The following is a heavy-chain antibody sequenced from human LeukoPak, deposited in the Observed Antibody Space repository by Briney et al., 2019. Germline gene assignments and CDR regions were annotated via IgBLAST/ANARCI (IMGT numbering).Heavy chain of an antibody. V-gene: IGHV4-61*01. CDR2: IYYSGST. Sequence: PSETLSLTCTVSGGSVSSGSYYWSWIRQPPGKGLDWIGYIYYSGSTNYNPSLKSRVTISVDTSKNQFSLKLSSVTAADTALYYCARYDYGDCWFDPWGQGTLVTVSS. J-gene: IGHJ5*02. D-gene: IGHD4-17*01. CDR1: GGSVSSGSYY. CDR3: ARYDYGDCWFDP.